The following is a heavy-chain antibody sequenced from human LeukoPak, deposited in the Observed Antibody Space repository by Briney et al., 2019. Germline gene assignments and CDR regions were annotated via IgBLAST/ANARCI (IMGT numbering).Heavy chain of an antibody. V-gene: IGHV3-30*03. D-gene: IGHD3-3*01. CDR3: VQFLEFLLVDS. CDR1: GFTFSSYG. J-gene: IGHJ4*02. CDR2: ISYDGSNK. Sequence: GGSLRLSCAASGFTFSSYGMHWVRQAPGKGLEWVAVISYDGSNKYYADSVKGRFTISRDNSKNTLYLQMNSLRAEDTAVYYCVQFLEFLLVDSWGQGTLVTVSS.